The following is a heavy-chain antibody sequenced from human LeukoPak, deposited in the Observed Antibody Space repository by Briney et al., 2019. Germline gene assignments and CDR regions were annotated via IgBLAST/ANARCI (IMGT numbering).Heavy chain of an antibody. CDR3: ATDPGEWEPI. CDR2: IYYSGST. V-gene: IGHV4-39*07. J-gene: IGHJ3*02. Sequence: SETLSLTCTVSGGSISSSSYYWGWIRQPPGKGLEWIGSIYYSGSTYYNPSLKSRVTISVDTSKNQFSLKLSSVTAADTAVYYCATDPGEWEPIWGQGTMVTVSS. CDR1: GGSISSSSYY. D-gene: IGHD1-26*01.